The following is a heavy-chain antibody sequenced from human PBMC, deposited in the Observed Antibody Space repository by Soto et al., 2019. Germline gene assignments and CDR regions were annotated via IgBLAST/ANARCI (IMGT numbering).Heavy chain of an antibody. D-gene: IGHD2-2*01. CDR1: GGSISSSSYY. J-gene: IGHJ4*02. CDR3: ARHGPSLVPAAPAVDY. V-gene: IGHV4-39*01. CDR2: IYYSGST. Sequence: SETLSLTCTVSGGSISSSSYYWGWIRQPPGKGLEWIGSIYYSGSTYYNPSLKSRVTISVDTSKNQFSLKLSSVTAADTAVYYCARHGPSLVPAAPAVDYWGQGTLVTVSS.